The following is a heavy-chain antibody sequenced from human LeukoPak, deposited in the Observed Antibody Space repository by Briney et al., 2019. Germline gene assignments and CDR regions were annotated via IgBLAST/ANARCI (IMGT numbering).Heavy chain of an antibody. CDR2: IYYSGST. V-gene: IGHV4-59*08. J-gene: IGHJ4*02. CDR1: GGSISNYY. Sequence: SETLSLTCTVSGGSISNYYWGWIRQPPGKGLEWIGYIYYSGSTNYNPSLRSRVTISVDTSKNRFSLKLNSVTATDTAVYYCARPFCGGGTCYDLFHYWGQGTLVIVSS. D-gene: IGHD2-21*01. CDR3: ARPFCGGGTCYDLFHY.